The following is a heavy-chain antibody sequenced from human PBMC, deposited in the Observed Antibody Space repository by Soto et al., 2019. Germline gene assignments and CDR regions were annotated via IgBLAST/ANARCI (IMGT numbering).Heavy chain of an antibody. V-gene: IGHV3-21*01. CDR3: ARDRITIFGVVNYGRDV. CDR2: ISSSSSYL. J-gene: IGHJ6*02. D-gene: IGHD3-3*01. CDR1: GFTFSSYS. Sequence: GGSLRLSCAASGFTFSSYSMNWVRQAPGKGLGWVSSISSSSSYLYYAASAKGRFTISRDNAKSSLYLQMNSLRAEDTAVYYCARDRITIFGVVNYGRDVWGQRTTVTVSS.